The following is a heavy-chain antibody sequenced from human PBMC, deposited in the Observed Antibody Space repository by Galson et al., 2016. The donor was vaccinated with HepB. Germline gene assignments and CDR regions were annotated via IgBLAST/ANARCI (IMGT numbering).Heavy chain of an antibody. Sequence: SLRLSCAASGFRFSDYWMIWVRQAPGKGLEWVANMKGDGSDKSYVDSVKGRFTISRDNANNSLYLQMNSLRVEDTGLYYCAREVSQPGFDSWGQGTLVTVSS. CDR2: MKGDGSDK. J-gene: IGHJ5*01. V-gene: IGHV3-7*01. D-gene: IGHD4-11*01. CDR1: GFRFSDYW. CDR3: AREVSQPGFDS.